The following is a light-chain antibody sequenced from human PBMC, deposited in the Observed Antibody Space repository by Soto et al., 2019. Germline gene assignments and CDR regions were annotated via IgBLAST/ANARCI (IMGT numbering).Light chain of an antibody. J-gene: IGKJ1*01. CDR2: GAS. CDR3: QQYNNWPWT. V-gene: IGKV3-15*01. CDR1: QRISDT. Sequence: EIVMTQSPATLSVSPGGRATLSCRAGQRISDTLAWYQQKPGQAPRLLIHGASTRATGFPGRFSGSGSGTDFTLTISSLQSEDFAVYYCQQYNNWPWTFGQGTKVDI.